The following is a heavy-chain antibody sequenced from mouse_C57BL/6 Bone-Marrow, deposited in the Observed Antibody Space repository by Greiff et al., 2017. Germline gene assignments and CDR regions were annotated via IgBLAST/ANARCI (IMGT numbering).Heavy chain of an antibody. CDR3: VRQRDYYYGSSQGAMDY. Sequence: EVKLVESGGGLVQPKGSLKLSCAASGFSFNTYAMNWVRQAPGKGLEWVARIRSKSNNYATYYADSVKDRFTISRDDSESMLYLQMNNLKTEDTAMYYCVRQRDYYYGSSQGAMDYWGQGTSVTVSS. J-gene: IGHJ4*01. CDR1: GFSFNTYA. CDR2: IRSKSNNYAT. D-gene: IGHD1-1*01. V-gene: IGHV10-1*01.